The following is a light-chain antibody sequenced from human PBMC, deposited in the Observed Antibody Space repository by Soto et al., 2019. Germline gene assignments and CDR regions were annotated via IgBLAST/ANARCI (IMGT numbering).Light chain of an antibody. CDR1: SSNIGSNT. Sequence: QSVLTQPHSASGTPGQRVTISCSGSSSNIGSNTVNWYQQLPGTAPKLLIYSNNQRPSGVPDRFSGSKSGTSASLAISGLQSEDEADYYCAAWDHSLNGVVFGGGTKLTVL. CDR3: AAWDHSLNGVV. J-gene: IGLJ2*01. CDR2: SNN. V-gene: IGLV1-44*01.